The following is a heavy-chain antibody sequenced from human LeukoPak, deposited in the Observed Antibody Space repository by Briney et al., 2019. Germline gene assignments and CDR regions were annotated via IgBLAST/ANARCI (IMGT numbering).Heavy chain of an antibody. CDR2: ISAYNGNT. D-gene: IGHD1-1*01. J-gene: IGHJ4*02. CDR3: ARGPTAGRGPGFFDY. CDR1: GYTFTSYG. Sequence: ASVKVSCKASGYTFTSYGINWVRQAPGQGLEWMGWISAYNGNTNYAQKLQGRVTMTTDTSTSAAYMELRSLRSDDTAVYYCARGPTAGRGPGFFDYWGQGTLVTVSS. V-gene: IGHV1-18*01.